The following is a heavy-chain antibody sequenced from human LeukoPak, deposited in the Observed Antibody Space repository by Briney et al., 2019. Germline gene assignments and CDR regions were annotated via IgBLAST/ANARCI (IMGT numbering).Heavy chain of an antibody. CDR1: GYTFTGYY. D-gene: IGHD3-16*02. V-gene: IGHV1-2*04. J-gene: IGHJ4*02. CDR3: ARSHDYVWGSYRYSYYYFDY. CDR2: INPNSGGT. Sequence: ASVKVSCKASGYTFTGYYMHWVRQAPGQGLEWMGWINPNSGGTNYAQKFQGWVTMTRDTSISTAYMELSRLRSDDTAVYYCARSHDYVWGSYRYSYYYFDYWGQGTLVTVSS.